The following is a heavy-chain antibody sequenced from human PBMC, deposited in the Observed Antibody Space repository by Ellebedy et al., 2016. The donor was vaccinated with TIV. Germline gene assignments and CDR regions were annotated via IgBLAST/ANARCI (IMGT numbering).Heavy chain of an antibody. CDR2: ISGSGGST. Sequence: GGSLRLSCAASGFTFSSYAMSWVRQAPGKGLEWVSAISGSGGSTYYADSVKGRFTISRDNSKNTLYLQMNSLRAEDTAVYYCAKWGAPDRSSSWYEDWFDPWGQGTLVTVSS. D-gene: IGHD6-13*01. J-gene: IGHJ5*02. CDR1: GFTFSSYA. V-gene: IGHV3-23*01. CDR3: AKWGAPDRSSSWYEDWFDP.